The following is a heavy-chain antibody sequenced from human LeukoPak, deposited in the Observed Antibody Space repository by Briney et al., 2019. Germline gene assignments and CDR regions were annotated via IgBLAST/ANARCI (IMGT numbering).Heavy chain of an antibody. J-gene: IGHJ4*02. CDR2: INPNSGGP. V-gene: IGHV1-2*06. CDR3: VRGYSYGFYFDY. CDR1: GYTFTIYG. Sequence: ASVKVSCRASGYTFTIYGVTGVRQAPGQGLEWMGRINPNSGGPNYGQKFQGTVTMTRDTSISTAYLELSNLRSDDTAAYYCVRGYSYGFYFDYSGQGSLVTVSS. D-gene: IGHD5-18*01.